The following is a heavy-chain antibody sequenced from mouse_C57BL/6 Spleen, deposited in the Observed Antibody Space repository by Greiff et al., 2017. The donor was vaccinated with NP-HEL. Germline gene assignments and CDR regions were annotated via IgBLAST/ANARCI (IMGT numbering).Heavy chain of an antibody. CDR1: GYTFTSYW. D-gene: IGHD2-4*01. CDR3: AREVDDYDGPSWFAY. V-gene: IGHV1-55*01. CDR2: IYPGSGST. J-gene: IGHJ3*01. Sequence: QVQLQQPGAELVKPGASVKMSCKASGYTFTSYWITWVKQRPGQGLEWIGDIYPGSGSTNYNEKFKSKATLTVDTSSSTAYMQLSSLTSEDSAVYYCAREVDDYDGPSWFAYWGQGTLVTVSA.